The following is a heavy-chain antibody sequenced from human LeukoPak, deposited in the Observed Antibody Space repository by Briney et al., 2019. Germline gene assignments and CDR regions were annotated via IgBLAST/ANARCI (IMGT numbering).Heavy chain of an antibody. Sequence: PSETLSLTCTVSGASISNRDFYWAWIRQPPGKGLEWLGSIYHTGSSYSSPPLGSRVTISVDTSNNQFSLNLSSVTAADTAIYFCAKRGSTYLAYYFDDWGQGTLVTDSS. CDR2: IYHTGSS. J-gene: IGHJ4*02. CDR3: AKRGSTYLAYYFDD. V-gene: IGHV4-39*01. CDR1: GASISNRDFY. D-gene: IGHD1-1*01.